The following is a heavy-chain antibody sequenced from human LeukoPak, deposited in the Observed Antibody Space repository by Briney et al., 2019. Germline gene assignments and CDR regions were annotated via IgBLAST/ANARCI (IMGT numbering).Heavy chain of an antibody. Sequence: GGSLRLSCAASGFTFSSYGMSWVRQAPGKGLEWVSAISGSGGSTYYADSVKGRFTISRDNSKNTLYLQMNSLRAEDTAVYYCNRPEYNNNYYRDFWGQGILVIVSS. CDR1: GFTFSSYG. CDR2: ISGSGGST. V-gene: IGHV3-23*01. D-gene: IGHD6-6*01. J-gene: IGHJ4*02. CDR3: NRPEYNNNYYRDF.